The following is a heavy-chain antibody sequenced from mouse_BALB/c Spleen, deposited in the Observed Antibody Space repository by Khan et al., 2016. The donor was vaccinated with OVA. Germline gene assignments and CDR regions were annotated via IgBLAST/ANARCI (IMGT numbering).Heavy chain of an antibody. Sequence: VQLKESGGDLVKPGGSLKLSCAASGFTFSSYSMSWVRQTPDKRLEWVATISSGGDSTYYPDSVKGRCNIYRDNAKNTLYLKMSSLKSEATAMYYCASHLNGAFAYWGQGTLVTVSA. CDR3: ASHLNGAFAY. CDR2: ISSGGDST. CDR1: GFTFSSYS. V-gene: IGHV5-6*01. J-gene: IGHJ3*01.